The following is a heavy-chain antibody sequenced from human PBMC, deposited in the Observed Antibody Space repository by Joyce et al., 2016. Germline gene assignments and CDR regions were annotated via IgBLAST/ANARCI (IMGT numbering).Heavy chain of an antibody. Sequence: QVQLQESGLGLVKPSETLSLTCTVSGGSISSYYWSWIRQPPGKGLEWIGYIYYSEITNYHPSLKSRVTISVDTSKNQFSLKLSSVTAADTAVYYCARVGGVYYYGSSPHDAFDIWGQGTMVTVSS. CDR1: GGSISSYY. CDR3: ARVGGVYYYGSSPHDAFDI. CDR2: IYYSEIT. J-gene: IGHJ3*02. V-gene: IGHV4-59*01. D-gene: IGHD3-22*01.